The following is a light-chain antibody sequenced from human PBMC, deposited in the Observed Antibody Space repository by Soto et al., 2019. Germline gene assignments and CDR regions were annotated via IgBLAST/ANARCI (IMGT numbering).Light chain of an antibody. Sequence: QSALTQPASVSGSPGQSITISCTGTSGDVGSYNLVSWYQQHPGKAPKLMIYEGSKRPSGVSNRFSGSKSSNTASLTISGLQAEYEADYYCCSYAGSFTYVFGTGTKLTVL. CDR2: EGS. CDR3: CSYAGSFTYV. J-gene: IGLJ1*01. V-gene: IGLV2-23*01. CDR1: SGDVGSYNL.